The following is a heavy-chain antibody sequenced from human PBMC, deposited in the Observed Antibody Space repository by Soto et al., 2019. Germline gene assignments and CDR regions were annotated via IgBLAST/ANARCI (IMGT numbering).Heavy chain of an antibody. CDR1: GGTFSSYT. V-gene: IGHV1-69*02. CDR3: ASYSPRDSSSSNIYYYYYYMDV. Sequence: ASVKVSCKASGGTFSSYTISWVRQAPGQGLEWMGRIIPILGIANYAQKFQGRVTITADKSTSTAYMELSSLRSEDTAVYYCASYSPRDSSSSNIYYYYYYMDVWGKGTTVTVSS. D-gene: IGHD6-6*01. J-gene: IGHJ6*03. CDR2: IIPILGIA.